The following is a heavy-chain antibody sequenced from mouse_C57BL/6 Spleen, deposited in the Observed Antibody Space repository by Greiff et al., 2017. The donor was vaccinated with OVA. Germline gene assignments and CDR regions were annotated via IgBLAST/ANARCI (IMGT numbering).Heavy chain of an antibody. CDR2: INPSSGYT. Sequence: VQLVESGAELARPGASVKMSCKASGYTFTSYTMHWVKQRPGQGLEWIGYINPSSGYTKYNQKFKDKATLTADKSSSTAYMQLSSLTSEDSAVYYCARERDDYSWFAYWGQGTLVTVSA. CDR1: GYTFTSYT. J-gene: IGHJ3*01. CDR3: ARERDDYSWFAY. D-gene: IGHD2-4*01. V-gene: IGHV1-4*01.